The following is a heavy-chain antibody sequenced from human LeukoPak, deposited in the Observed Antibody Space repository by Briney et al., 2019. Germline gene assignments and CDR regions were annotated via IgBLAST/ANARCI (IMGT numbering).Heavy chain of an antibody. V-gene: IGHV3-30-3*01. CDR3: ARDRDSHGYYYPY. CDR1: GFTFSSYA. D-gene: IGHD3-22*01. Sequence: GGSLRLSCAASGFTFSSYAIHWVRQAPGRGLEWVAVISYDGSNKYYADSVKGRFTISRDNSKNTLYLQMNSLRAEDTAVYYCARDRDSHGYYYPYWGQGTLVTVSS. CDR2: ISYDGSNK. J-gene: IGHJ4*02.